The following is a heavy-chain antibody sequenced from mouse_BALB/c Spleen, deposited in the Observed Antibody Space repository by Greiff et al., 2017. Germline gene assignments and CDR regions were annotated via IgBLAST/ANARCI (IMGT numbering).Heavy chain of an antibody. V-gene: IGHV3-2*02. CDR1: GYSITSDYA. J-gene: IGHJ4*01. CDR3: ARRPTATEAMDY. D-gene: IGHD1-2*01. Sequence: EVQGVESGPGLVKPSQSLSLTCTVTGYSITSDYAWNWIRQFPGNKLEWMGYISYSGSTSYNPSLKSRISITRDTSKNQFFLQLNSVTTEDTATYYCARRPTATEAMDYWGQGTSVTVSS. CDR2: ISYSGST.